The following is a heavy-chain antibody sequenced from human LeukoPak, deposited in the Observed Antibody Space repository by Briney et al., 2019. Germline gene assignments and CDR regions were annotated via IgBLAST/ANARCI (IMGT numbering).Heavy chain of an antibody. V-gene: IGHV3-15*07. J-gene: IGHJ4*02. CDR2: IKSETNGGTA. CDR1: GLTFSNAW. Sequence: GGSLRLSCAVSGLTFSNAWMNWVRQAPGKGLEWVAHIKSETNGGTADYAAAVEGRFTISRDDSKNTLYLQMNSLKIEDTAVYFCTTNPGSWGDFWGQGSLVTVSS. D-gene: IGHD2-15*01. CDR3: TTNPGSWGDF.